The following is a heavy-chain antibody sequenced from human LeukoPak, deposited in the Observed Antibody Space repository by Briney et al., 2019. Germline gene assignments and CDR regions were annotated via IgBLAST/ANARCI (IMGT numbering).Heavy chain of an antibody. CDR3: ARVYCDYISYLDF. V-gene: IGHV1-18*01. CDR1: GYSFSSYG. Sequence: ASVKVSCKASGYSFSSYGISWVRQAPGQGLEWMGWINIYNGHTNYAQKVQGRVTMTTDTSTSTAYMELRSLRSDDTAMFFCARVYCDYISYLDFCGQGTLVTVSS. D-gene: IGHD4-17*01. CDR2: INIYNGHT. J-gene: IGHJ4*02.